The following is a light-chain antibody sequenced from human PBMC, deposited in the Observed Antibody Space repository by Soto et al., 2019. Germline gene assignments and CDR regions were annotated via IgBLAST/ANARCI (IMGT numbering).Light chain of an antibody. CDR2: DAS. Sequence: EIVLTQSPATLSLSPGERATLSCRASQSVSNYLAWYQQKPGQAPRLLIYDASNRAAGIPARFSGSGFGTDFTLTISSLEPEDFAVYYGQQRSNWPPTFGQGTKVEIK. CDR3: QQRSNWPPT. J-gene: IGKJ1*01. V-gene: IGKV3-11*01. CDR1: QSVSNY.